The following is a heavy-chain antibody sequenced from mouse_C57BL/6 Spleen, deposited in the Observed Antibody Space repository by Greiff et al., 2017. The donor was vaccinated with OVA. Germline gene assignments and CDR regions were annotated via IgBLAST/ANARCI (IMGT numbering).Heavy chain of an antibody. CDR1: GFTFSSYA. V-gene: IGHV5-4*01. CDR3: AREIYYGNYESAMDY. Sequence: EVMLVESGGGLVKPGGSLKLSCAASGFTFSSYAMSWVRQTPEKRLEWVATISDGGSYTYYPDNVKGRFTISRDNAKNNLYLQMSHLKSEDTAMYYCAREIYYGNYESAMDYWGQGTSVTVSS. J-gene: IGHJ4*01. D-gene: IGHD2-1*01. CDR2: ISDGGSYT.